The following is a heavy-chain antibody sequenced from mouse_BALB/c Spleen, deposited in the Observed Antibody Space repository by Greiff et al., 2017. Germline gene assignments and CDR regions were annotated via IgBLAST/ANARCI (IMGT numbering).Heavy chain of an antibody. CDR2: IDPETGGT. Sequence: QVQLQQSGAELVRPGASVTLSCKASGYTFTDYEMHWVKQTPVHGLEWIGAIDPETGGTAYNQKFKGKATLTADKSSSTAYMELRSLTSEDSAVYYCTRDRWAMDYWGQGTSVTVSS. CDR1: GYTFTDYE. J-gene: IGHJ4*01. D-gene: IGHD2-3*01. CDR3: TRDRWAMDY. V-gene: IGHV1-15*01.